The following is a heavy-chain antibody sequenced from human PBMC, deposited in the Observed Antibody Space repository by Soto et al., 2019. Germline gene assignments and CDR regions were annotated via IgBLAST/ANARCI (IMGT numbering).Heavy chain of an antibody. Sequence: QVHLVQSGGEVKKPGASVKVSCTASGYTFSSYGISWVRQAPGQGLEWMGWISAFNGNTNSVQRLQGRVALTTDASTSTASMELRSLRSDDTAVYYCARGGDYYYGLDVWGQGTTVTVSS. J-gene: IGHJ6*02. D-gene: IGHD3-16*01. V-gene: IGHV1-18*01. CDR3: ARGGDYYYGLDV. CDR2: ISAFNGNT. CDR1: GYTFSSYG.